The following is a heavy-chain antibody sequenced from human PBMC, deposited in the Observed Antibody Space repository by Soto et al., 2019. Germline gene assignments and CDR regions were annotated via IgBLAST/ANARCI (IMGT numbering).Heavy chain of an antibody. Sequence: QVQLQESGPGLVKPSETLSLTCTVSGGSISSYYWSWIRQPPGKGLEWIGYIYYSGSTNYNPSLKSRVTISVDTSKNQFSLKLSSVTAADTAVYYCARVAAAGTIWFDPWGQGTLVTVSS. CDR3: ARVAAAGTIWFDP. D-gene: IGHD6-13*01. V-gene: IGHV4-59*01. CDR2: IYYSGST. J-gene: IGHJ5*02. CDR1: GGSISSYY.